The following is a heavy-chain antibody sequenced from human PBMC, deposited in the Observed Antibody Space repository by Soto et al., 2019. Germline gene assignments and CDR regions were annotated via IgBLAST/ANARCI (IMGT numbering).Heavy chain of an antibody. CDR3: ARSVAGNDY. Sequence: QVQLQQWGAGLLKPSETLSLTCAVYGGSFSGYYWSWIRQPPGKGLEWIGEINQSGSTNYNPSLKSRVTISVDTSKNQFSLKLSSVSAADTAVYYCARSVAGNDYWGQGTLVTVSS. V-gene: IGHV4-34*01. CDR1: GGSFSGYY. CDR2: INQSGST. D-gene: IGHD6-19*01. J-gene: IGHJ4*02.